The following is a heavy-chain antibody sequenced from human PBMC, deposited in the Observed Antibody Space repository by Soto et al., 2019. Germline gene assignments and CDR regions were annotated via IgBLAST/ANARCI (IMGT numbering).Heavy chain of an antibody. CDR1: GYTFTSYA. Sequence: EASVKVSCKASGYTFTSYAMHWVRQAPGQRLEWMGWINAGNGNTKYSQKFQGRVTITRDTSASTAYMELSSLRSEDTAVYYCARTEPSSIAARPRLFFYFDYWGQGTLVTVSS. J-gene: IGHJ4*02. V-gene: IGHV1-3*01. D-gene: IGHD6-6*01. CDR3: ARTEPSSIAARPRLFFYFDY. CDR2: INAGNGNT.